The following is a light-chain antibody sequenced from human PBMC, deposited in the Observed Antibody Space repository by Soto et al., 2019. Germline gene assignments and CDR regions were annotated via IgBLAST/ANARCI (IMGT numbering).Light chain of an antibody. V-gene: IGKV1-39*01. J-gene: IGKJ2*01. CDR1: QSISSN. Sequence: DIQMTQSPSSLSASVGDRVTITCRASQSISSNLNWYQQKPGKAPKVLIYAASNLQSGVPSRFSGSESGTDFTLTISSLQPEDFATYYCQQSYSSPQTFGQGTKLEIK. CDR2: AAS. CDR3: QQSYSSPQT.